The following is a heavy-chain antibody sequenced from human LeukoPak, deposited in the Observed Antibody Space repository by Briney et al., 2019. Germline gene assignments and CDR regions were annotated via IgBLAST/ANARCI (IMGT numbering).Heavy chain of an antibody. J-gene: IGHJ6*02. CDR2: INHSGST. Sequence: PSETLSLTCAVYGGSFSGYYWSWIRQPPGKGLEWIGEINHSGSTNYNPSLKSRVTISADTSKNQFSLKLSSVTAADTAVYYCARDGEYCGGDCYSPGMDVWGQGTTVTVSS. V-gene: IGHV4-34*01. D-gene: IGHD2-21*02. CDR3: ARDGEYCGGDCYSPGMDV. CDR1: GGSFSGYY.